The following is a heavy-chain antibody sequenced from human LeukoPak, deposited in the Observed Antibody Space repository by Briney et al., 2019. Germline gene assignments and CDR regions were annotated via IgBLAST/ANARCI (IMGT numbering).Heavy chain of an antibody. CDR2: INWNGGST. CDR1: GFTFDDYG. CDR3: ARRAAAGHYFDY. D-gene: IGHD6-13*01. V-gene: IGHV3-20*04. J-gene: IGHJ4*02. Sequence: GGSLRLSCAASGFTFDDYGMSWVRQAPGKGLERVSGINWNGGSTGYADSVKGRFTISRDNTKNSLYLQMNSLRAEDTALYYCARRAAAGHYFDYWGQGTLVTVSS.